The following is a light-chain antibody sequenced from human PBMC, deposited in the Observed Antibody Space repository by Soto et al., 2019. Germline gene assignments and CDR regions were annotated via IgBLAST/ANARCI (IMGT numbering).Light chain of an antibody. CDR1: QSVSSD. J-gene: IGKJ5*01. Sequence: EVVLTQSPGTLSLSPGERATLSCRASQSVSSDLAWYQQKPGQAPRLLIYGASTRATDIPARFSGSGSGTDFTLTISRLEPEDFAVYYCQQYGSSPWITFGQGTRLEIK. CDR2: GAS. V-gene: IGKV3-20*01. CDR3: QQYGSSPWIT.